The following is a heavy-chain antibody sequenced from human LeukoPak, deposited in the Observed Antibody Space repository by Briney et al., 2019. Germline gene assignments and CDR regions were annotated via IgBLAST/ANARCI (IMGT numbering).Heavy chain of an antibody. Sequence: ASVKVSCKASGYTFTGYYMHWVRQAPGQGLEWMGWINPNSGGTNYAQKFQGRVTMTRDTSISTAYMELSRLRSDDTAVYYCARDVVSRGWFDPWGQGTLVTVYS. CDR3: ARDVVSRGWFDP. D-gene: IGHD2-2*01. V-gene: IGHV1-2*02. J-gene: IGHJ5*02. CDR1: GYTFTGYY. CDR2: INPNSGGT.